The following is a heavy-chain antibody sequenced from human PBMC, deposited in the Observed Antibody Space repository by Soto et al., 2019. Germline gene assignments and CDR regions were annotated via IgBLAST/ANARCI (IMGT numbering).Heavy chain of an antibody. V-gene: IGHV4-34*01. D-gene: IGHD2-2*01. CDR2: INHSGST. J-gene: IGHJ4*02. CDR3: ARWGSVVVPAAKRRGDY. Sequence: QVQLQQWGAGLLKPSETLSLTCAVYGGSFSGYYWSWIRQPPGKGLEWIGEINHSGSTNYNPSLKGRVTIPADTSKYQFSLELSSVTAADTAVYYCARWGSVVVPAAKRRGDYWGQGTLVTVSS. CDR1: GGSFSGYY.